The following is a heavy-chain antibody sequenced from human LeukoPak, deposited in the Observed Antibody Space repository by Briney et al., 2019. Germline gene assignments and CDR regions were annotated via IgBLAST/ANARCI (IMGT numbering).Heavy chain of an antibody. Sequence: SETLSLPCAVYGESFSGYYWSWIRQPPGKGLEWIGEINHSGSTNYNPSLKSRVTISVDTSKNQFSLKLSSVTAADTAVYYCASLSSYYFDYWDQGTLVTVSS. D-gene: IGHD6-6*01. CDR2: INHSGST. CDR3: ASLSSYYFDY. CDR1: GESFSGYY. J-gene: IGHJ4*02. V-gene: IGHV4-34*01.